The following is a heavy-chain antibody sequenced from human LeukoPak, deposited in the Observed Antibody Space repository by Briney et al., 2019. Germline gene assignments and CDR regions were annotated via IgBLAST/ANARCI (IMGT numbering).Heavy chain of an antibody. CDR3: ARGGLEGPSSSYYMDV. CDR1: GYTFTSYY. CDR2: INPSGGST. Sequence: GASVKVSCKASGYTFTSYYMHWVRQAPGQGLEWMGIINPSGGSTSYAQKFQGRVTMTRDTSTSTVYMELSSLRSEDTAVYYCARGGLEGPSSSYYMDVWGKGTTVTVSS. J-gene: IGHJ6*03. V-gene: IGHV1-46*01. D-gene: IGHD3-3*01.